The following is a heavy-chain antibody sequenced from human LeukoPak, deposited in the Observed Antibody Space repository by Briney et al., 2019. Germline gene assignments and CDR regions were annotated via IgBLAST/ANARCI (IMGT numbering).Heavy chain of an antibody. CDR3: AKPRGYSYVSGGYAS. D-gene: IGHD5-18*01. CDR1: GFTFSSYA. J-gene: IGHJ4*02. Sequence: GGSLRLSCAASGFTFSSYAMHWVRQAPGKGLEWVSAISGSGDTPYYADSVKGRFTISRDNSKNTLYLQMNSLRAEDMAIYYCAKPRGYSYVSGGYASWGQGTLVTVSS. V-gene: IGHV3-23*01. CDR2: ISGSGDTP.